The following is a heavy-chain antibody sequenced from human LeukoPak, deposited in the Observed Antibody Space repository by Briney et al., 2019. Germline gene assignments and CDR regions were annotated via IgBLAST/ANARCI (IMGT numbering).Heavy chain of an antibody. CDR3: AKRGVVIRVILVGFHKEAYYFDS. V-gene: IGHV3-23*01. D-gene: IGHD3-22*01. CDR2: ISDSGGST. J-gene: IGHJ4*02. CDR1: GITLSNYG. Sequence: LGGSLRLSCAVSGITLSNYGMSWVRQAPGKGLEWVAGISDSGGSTNYADSVKGRFTISRDNPKNTLYLQMNSLRAEDTAVYFCAKRGVVIRVILVGFHKEAYYFDSRGQGALVTVSS.